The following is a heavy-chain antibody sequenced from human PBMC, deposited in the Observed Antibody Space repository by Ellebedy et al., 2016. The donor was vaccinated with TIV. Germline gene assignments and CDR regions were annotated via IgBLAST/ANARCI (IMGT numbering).Heavy chain of an antibody. CDR3: ARAAHFYSYGMDV. D-gene: IGHD2-21*01. Sequence: GGSLRLXCAGSGSTLGLYWMTWVRHAPGKGLEWVANIKQDGSEKYYVDSVKGRFTISRDNAKSSLFLQMNSLRAEDTAVYYCARAAHFYSYGMDVWGQGTTVTVSS. J-gene: IGHJ6*02. V-gene: IGHV3-7*01. CDR2: IKQDGSEK. CDR1: GSTLGLYW.